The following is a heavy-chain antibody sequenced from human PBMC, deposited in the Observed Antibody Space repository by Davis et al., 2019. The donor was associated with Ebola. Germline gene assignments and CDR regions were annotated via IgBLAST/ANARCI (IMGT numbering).Heavy chain of an antibody. V-gene: IGHV1-3*01. Sequence: AASVKVSCKASGYTFTSYAMHWVRQAPGQRLEWMGWINAGNGNTKYSQKFQGRVTITRDTSASTAYMELSSLRSEDTAVYYCARDFGYSYGYGFDYWGQGTLVTVSS. CDR1: GYTFTSYA. J-gene: IGHJ4*02. D-gene: IGHD5-18*01. CDR2: INAGNGNT. CDR3: ARDFGYSYGYGFDY.